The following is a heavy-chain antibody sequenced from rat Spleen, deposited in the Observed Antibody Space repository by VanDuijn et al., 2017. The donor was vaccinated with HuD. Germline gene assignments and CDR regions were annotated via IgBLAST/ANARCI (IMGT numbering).Heavy chain of an antibody. J-gene: IGHJ2*01. Sequence: QVQLKESGPGLVQPSQTLSLTCTVSGFSLTGNNVHWVRQPPGKGLEWMGRMRHDGDTYYHSALKSRLSISRDTSKNQVFLKMNSLQTDDTAIYYCTRGIYYFDYWGQGVMVTVSS. V-gene: IGHV2S30*01. D-gene: IGHD4-6*01. CDR2: MRHDGDT. CDR1: GFSLTGNN. CDR3: TRGIYYFDY.